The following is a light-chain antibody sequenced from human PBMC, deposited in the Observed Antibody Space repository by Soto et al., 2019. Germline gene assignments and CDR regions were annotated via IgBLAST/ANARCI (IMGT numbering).Light chain of an antibody. CDR3: QQYGSSPLT. CDR1: HSVSSYY. V-gene: IGKV3-20*01. CDR2: GAS. Sequence: EIVLTQSPGTLSLSPGERATLSCRASHSVSSYYLAWYQQKPGQAPRLLIYGASSRATGIPDRFSGSGSAKDFTLAIRRLEPEDFAVYYCQQYGSSPLTFGGGTNVDTK. J-gene: IGKJ4*01.